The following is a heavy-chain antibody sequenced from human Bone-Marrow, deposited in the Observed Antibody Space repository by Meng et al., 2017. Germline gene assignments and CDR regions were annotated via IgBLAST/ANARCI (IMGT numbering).Heavy chain of an antibody. Sequence: GESLKISCAASGFTFSSYAMSWVRQAPGKGLEWVSAISGSGGSTYYADSVKGRFTISRDNSKNTLYLQMNSLRAEDTAVYYCAKDIRGPGEGSSWYEYGFYYYYGMDVWAQGPTVTVSS. V-gene: IGHV3-23*01. J-gene: IGHJ6*02. CDR2: ISGSGGST. CDR1: GFTFSSYA. D-gene: IGHD6-13*01. CDR3: AKDIRGPGEGSSWYEYGFYYYYGMDV.